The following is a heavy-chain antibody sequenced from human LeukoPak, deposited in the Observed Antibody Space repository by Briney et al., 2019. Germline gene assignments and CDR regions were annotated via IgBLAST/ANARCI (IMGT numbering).Heavy chain of an antibody. CDR1: GFTFSSYA. J-gene: IGHJ4*02. CDR3: TSDWGVLADN. D-gene: IGHD3-16*01. Sequence: GGSLRLSCAASGFTFSSYAMRWVRQAPGKGLEWVGRIKNKVAGGTADYSAPVKDRFTISRDDSKNTLYLQMNSLKTEDTAVYYCTSDWGVLADNWGQGTLVTVSS. V-gene: IGHV3-15*01. CDR2: IKNKVAGGTA.